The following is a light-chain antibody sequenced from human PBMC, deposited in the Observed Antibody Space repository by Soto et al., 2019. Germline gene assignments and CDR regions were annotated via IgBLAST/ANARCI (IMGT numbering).Light chain of an antibody. CDR1: QSIRSHY. V-gene: IGKV3-20*01. Sequence: EIVLTQPPATLSVSPGERATLSCRASQSIRSHYLAWYQQKPGQAPRLLISGAHNRAPGIPDRFSGSESGTDFTLRISRLEPEDFAVYYCQQYGSSVTFGQGTKVDIK. CDR3: QQYGSSVT. J-gene: IGKJ1*01. CDR2: GAH.